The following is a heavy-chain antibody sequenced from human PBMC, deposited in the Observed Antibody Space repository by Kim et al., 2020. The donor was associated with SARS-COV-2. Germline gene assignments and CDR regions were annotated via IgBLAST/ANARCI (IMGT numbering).Heavy chain of an antibody. V-gene: IGHV4-59*13. Sequence: SETLSLNCTVSSGSFSYYYWSWVRQPPGKALEWIGHIYYSGSTNYNPSLESRVTISLDTSKNHFSLKLTSVTAADTAVYYCARGPPRNYFDYWGQGSLVT. CDR2: IYYSGST. J-gene: IGHJ4*02. CDR1: SGSFSYYY. CDR3: ARGPPRNYFDY.